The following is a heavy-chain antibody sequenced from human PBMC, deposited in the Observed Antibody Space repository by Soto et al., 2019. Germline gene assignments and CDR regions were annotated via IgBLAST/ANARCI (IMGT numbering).Heavy chain of an antibody. D-gene: IGHD3-16*02. CDR2: IYFTGIT. Sequence: SETLSLTCTVSSGSLSSCGYYCNWIRRHPVKGLEWIGYIYFTGITYPTPSLKSRVTLSVDTSKSQFSLELRSVTAADTAIYYCARDTPYRNVNWVDLWGPGVLVTVSS. V-gene: IGHV4-31*03. CDR1: SGSLSSCGYY. J-gene: IGHJ5*02. CDR3: ARDTPYRNVNWVDL.